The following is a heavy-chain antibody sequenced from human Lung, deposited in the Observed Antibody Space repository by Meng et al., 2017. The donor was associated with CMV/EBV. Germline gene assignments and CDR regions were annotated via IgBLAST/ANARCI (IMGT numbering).Heavy chain of an antibody. J-gene: IGHJ6*02. CDR3: ARDRAALGYYYYAMDV. Sequence: SXTXSLXCTVSGHPITTYYWSWIRQPPGKGLEWIGYISYSGSTNYSPSLRSRVSLSVDTSKNQFSLELSAVTAADTAIYYCARDRAALGYYYYAMDVWGQGNXV. CDR1: GHPITTYY. V-gene: IGHV4-59*01. D-gene: IGHD2-15*01. CDR2: ISYSGST.